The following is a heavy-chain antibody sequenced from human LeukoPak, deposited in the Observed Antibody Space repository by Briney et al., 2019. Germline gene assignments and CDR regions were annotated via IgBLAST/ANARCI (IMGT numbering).Heavy chain of an antibody. CDR3: ARVHYYGSGATS. D-gene: IGHD3-10*01. J-gene: IGHJ4*02. CDR1: GGTFSSYT. V-gene: IGHV1-2*02. Sequence: SVKVSPKPSGGTFSSYTISWVPQTPGQGLEWMGWINPNRGGTNYAQKFQGRVTMTRDTSISTAYMELSRLRSDDTAVYYCARVHYYGSGATSWGQGTLVTVSS. CDR2: INPNRGGT.